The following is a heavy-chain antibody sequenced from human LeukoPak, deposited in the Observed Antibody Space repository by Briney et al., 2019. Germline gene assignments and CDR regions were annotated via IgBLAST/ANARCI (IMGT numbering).Heavy chain of an antibody. CDR3: ARGGGINDFWSGYDY. Sequence: SETLSLTCAVYGGSFSGYYWSWIRQPPGKGLEWTGEINHSGSTNYNPSLKSRVTISVDTSKNQFSLKLSSVTAADTAVYYCARGGGINDFWSGYDYWGQGTLVTVSS. CDR1: GGSFSGYY. V-gene: IGHV4-34*01. J-gene: IGHJ4*02. CDR2: INHSGST. D-gene: IGHD3-3*01.